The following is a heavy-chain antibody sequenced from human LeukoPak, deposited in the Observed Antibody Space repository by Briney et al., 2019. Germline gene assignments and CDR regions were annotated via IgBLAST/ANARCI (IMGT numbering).Heavy chain of an antibody. J-gene: IGHJ5*02. V-gene: IGHV3-74*01. CDR2: INDAGSAT. Sequence: SGGSLRLSCAPSGFTFSAYWMHWVRQAPGKGLEWVSRINDAGSATNYVDSVKGRFTISRDNAQNTLYLQMNSLRVDDTAIYYCARDRALSGPGGLKFDPWGQGTLVTVSS. D-gene: IGHD3-16*01. CDR3: ARDRALSGPGGLKFDP. CDR1: GFTFSAYW.